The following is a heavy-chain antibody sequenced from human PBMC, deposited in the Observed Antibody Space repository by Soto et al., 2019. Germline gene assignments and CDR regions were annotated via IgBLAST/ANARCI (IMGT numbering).Heavy chain of an antibody. V-gene: IGHV1-69*06. CDR1: GGTFSSYA. CDR2: IIPIFGTA. D-gene: IGHD2-15*01. Sequence: GASVKVSCKASGGTFSSYAISWVRQAPGQGLEWMGGIIPIFGTANYAQKFQGRVTITADKSTSTAYMELSSLRSEDTAVYYCARDPRGNCSGGSCYYYGMDVWGQGTTVTVSS. J-gene: IGHJ6*02. CDR3: ARDPRGNCSGGSCYYYGMDV.